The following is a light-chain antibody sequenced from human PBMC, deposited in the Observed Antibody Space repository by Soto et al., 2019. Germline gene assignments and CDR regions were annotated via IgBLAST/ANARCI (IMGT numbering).Light chain of an antibody. CDR2: EVS. Sequence: QSALTQPPSASGSPGKSVTISCTGTSSDVGGYNYVSWYQQYPGKAPKIMIYEVSERPSGVPVRFSGSKSGNTASLTVSGLQAEDEADYYCSSYAGTNNLVFGGGTKLTVL. J-gene: IGLJ3*02. V-gene: IGLV2-8*01. CDR1: SSDVGGYNY. CDR3: SSYAGTNNLV.